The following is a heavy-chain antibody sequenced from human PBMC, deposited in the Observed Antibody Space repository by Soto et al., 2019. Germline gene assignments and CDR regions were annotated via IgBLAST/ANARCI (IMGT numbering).Heavy chain of an antibody. CDR3: ARTIAAAGGRRYFDL. CDR1: GFTFSDYY. CDR2: INSSSSYT. V-gene: IGHV3-11*05. J-gene: IGHJ2*01. D-gene: IGHD6-13*01. Sequence: QVQLVESGGGLVKPGGSLRLSCAASGFTFSDYYMSWIRQAPGKGLEWVSYINSSSSYTNYADSVKGRFTISRDNAKNSIYLQRNSLRAEDTAVYYCARTIAAAGGRRYFDLWGRGTLVTVSS.